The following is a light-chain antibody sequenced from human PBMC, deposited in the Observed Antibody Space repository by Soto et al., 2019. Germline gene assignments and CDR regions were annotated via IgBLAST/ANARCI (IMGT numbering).Light chain of an antibody. J-gene: IGLJ1*01. Sequence: HSALTQPASVSGSPGQSITISCTGTSSDVGGYNYVSWYQQHPGKATKLMIYEVSNRPSGVSNRFSGSKSGNTASLTISGLQAEDEADYYCISYTSSSTRVFGTGTKVTVL. V-gene: IGLV2-14*01. CDR1: SSDVGGYNY. CDR2: EVS. CDR3: ISYTSSSTRV.